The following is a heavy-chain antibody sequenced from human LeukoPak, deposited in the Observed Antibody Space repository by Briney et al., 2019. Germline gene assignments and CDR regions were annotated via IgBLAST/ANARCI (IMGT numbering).Heavy chain of an antibody. D-gene: IGHD5-18*01. Sequence: GASVKVSCKASGYTFTGYYMHWVRQAPGQGPEWMGWINPNSGGTSYARKFQGRVTMTRDTSISTAYMELSRLRSDDTAVYYCARAKVIVPDYWGQGTLVTVSS. J-gene: IGHJ4*02. CDR3: ARAKVIVPDY. V-gene: IGHV1-2*02. CDR2: INPNSGGT. CDR1: GYTFTGYY.